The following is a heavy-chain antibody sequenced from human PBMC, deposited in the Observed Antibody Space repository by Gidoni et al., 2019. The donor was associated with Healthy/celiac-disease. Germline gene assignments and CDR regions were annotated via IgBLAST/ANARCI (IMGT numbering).Heavy chain of an antibody. CDR2: ISSSSSYI. J-gene: IGHJ4*02. CDR3: ASDPLAARQPVYFDY. V-gene: IGHV3-21*01. D-gene: IGHD6-6*01. CDR1: GSTFSSYS. Sequence: EVQLVESGGGLVKPGGSLRLSCAASGSTFSSYSMNWVRQAPGKGLEWVSSISSSSSYIYYADSVKGRFTISRDNAKNSLYLQMNSLRAEDTAVYYCASDPLAARQPVYFDYWGQGTLVTVSS.